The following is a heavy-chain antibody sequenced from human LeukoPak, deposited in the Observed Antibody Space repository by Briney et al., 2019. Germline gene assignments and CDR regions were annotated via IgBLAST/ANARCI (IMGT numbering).Heavy chain of an antibody. D-gene: IGHD6-13*01. CDR1: GFTFSSYA. J-gene: IGHJ4*02. Sequence: SGGSLRLSCAASGFTFSSYAMSWVRQAPGKGLEWVSAISGSGGSTYYADSVKGRFTISRDNSKNMLYLQMNSLRADDTAVYYCAKDHSSTWFGSFNYWGQGTLVTVSS. CDR3: AKDHSSTWFGSFNY. V-gene: IGHV3-23*01. CDR2: ISGSGGST.